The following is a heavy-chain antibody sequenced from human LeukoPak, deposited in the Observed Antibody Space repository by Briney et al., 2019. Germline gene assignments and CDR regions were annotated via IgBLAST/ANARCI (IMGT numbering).Heavy chain of an antibody. D-gene: IGHD6-13*01. CDR3: ARGSGRQQLEQNY. CDR1: GFTFSIYW. CDR2: IKEDGSVI. V-gene: IGHV3-7*01. Sequence: GGSLRLSCVASGFTFSIYWMSWVRQAPGRGPEWLAIIKEDGSVIWDVESVRGRFTISRDNAKNSVYLEMNSLRAEDAAVYYCARGSGRQQLEQNYWGQGNLVTVSS. J-gene: IGHJ4*02.